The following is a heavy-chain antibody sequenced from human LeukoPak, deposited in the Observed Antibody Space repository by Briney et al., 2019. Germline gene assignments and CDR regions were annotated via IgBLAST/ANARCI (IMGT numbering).Heavy chain of an antibody. CDR3: ARNPGPYSSNWYSEDY. J-gene: IGHJ4*02. Sequence: GSLRLSCAASEFTFSRYAMHWVRQAPGKGLEWVAVISYDGSNKYYADSVKGRFTISRDNSKNTLYLQMNSLRAEDTALYYCARNPGPYSSNWYSEDYWGQGTLVTVSS. D-gene: IGHD6-13*01. CDR2: ISYDGSNK. V-gene: IGHV3-30*04. CDR1: EFTFSRYA.